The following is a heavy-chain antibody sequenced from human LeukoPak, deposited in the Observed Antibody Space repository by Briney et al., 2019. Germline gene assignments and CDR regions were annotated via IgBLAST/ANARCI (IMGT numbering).Heavy chain of an antibody. CDR3: ARRSSSSWEYYFDY. CDR1: GGSISSSSYY. Sequence: SETLSLTCTVSGGSISSSSYYWGWIRQPPGKGLEWIGSIYYSGSTYYNPSLKSRVTISVDTSKNQFSLKLSSVTAADTAVYYCARRSSSSWEYYFDYWGQGTLVTASS. D-gene: IGHD6-13*01. CDR2: IYYSGST. J-gene: IGHJ4*02. V-gene: IGHV4-39*01.